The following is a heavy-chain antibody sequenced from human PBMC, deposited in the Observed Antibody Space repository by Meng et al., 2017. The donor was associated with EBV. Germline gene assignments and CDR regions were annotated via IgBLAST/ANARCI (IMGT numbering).Heavy chain of an antibody. D-gene: IGHD3-10*01. V-gene: IGHV4-61*01. J-gene: IGHJ4*02. CDR1: GASVSGGTYH. CDR3: AKSRSSTPGVVDY. CDR2: IYDGGTT. Sequence: QGQLKEAGPGPGQPSETLSLTCTVSGASVSGGTYHWSWIRQPPGKELEWIGYIYDGGTTIYNPSLKSRVTILVDASKNQFSLKLSSVTTADTAVYYCAKSRSSTPGVVDYWGQGTLVTVSS.